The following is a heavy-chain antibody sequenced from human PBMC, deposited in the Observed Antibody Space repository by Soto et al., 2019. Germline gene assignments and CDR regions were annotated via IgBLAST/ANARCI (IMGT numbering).Heavy chain of an antibody. CDR3: AREAKESFCLDD. CDR1: GYTFTNYN. V-gene: IGHV1-46*01. J-gene: IGHJ4*02. CDR2: IRPSGINT. D-gene: IGHD3-3*01. Sequence: QVQLVQSGAEAKKPGASVKISCKASGYTFTNYNIHWFRQAPGQGLEWLGIIRPSGINTGYAQGCQGRVTVTRDTSRSTATMDMASLTSEDTAVYYCAREAKESFCLDDWGQGTLVTVSS.